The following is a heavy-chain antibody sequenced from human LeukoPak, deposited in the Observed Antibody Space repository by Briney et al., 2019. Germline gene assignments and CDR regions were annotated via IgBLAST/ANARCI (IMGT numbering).Heavy chain of an antibody. CDR1: GYTFSTFG. Sequence: SVKVSCKTSGYTFSTFGITWVRQAPGQGLEWMGRIIPILGIANYAQKFQGRVTITADKSTSTAYMELSSLRSEDTAVYYCASRNTAMAYNWFDPWGQGTLVTVSS. V-gene: IGHV1-69*04. CDR2: IIPILGIA. D-gene: IGHD5-18*01. CDR3: ASRNTAMAYNWFDP. J-gene: IGHJ5*02.